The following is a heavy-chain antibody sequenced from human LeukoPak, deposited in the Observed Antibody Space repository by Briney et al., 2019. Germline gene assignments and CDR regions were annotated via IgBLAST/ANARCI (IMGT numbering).Heavy chain of an antibody. V-gene: IGHV3-48*04. J-gene: IGHJ6*02. CDR3: AKDQEDTAYYGMDV. Sequence: PGGSLRLSCAASGFTFSSYSMNWVRQAPGKGLEWVSYISSSSSTIYYADSVKGRFTISRDNAKNSLYLQMNSLRAEDTAVYYCAKDQEDTAYYGMDVWGQGTTVTVSS. D-gene: IGHD2-15*01. CDR2: ISSSSSTI. CDR1: GFTFSSYS.